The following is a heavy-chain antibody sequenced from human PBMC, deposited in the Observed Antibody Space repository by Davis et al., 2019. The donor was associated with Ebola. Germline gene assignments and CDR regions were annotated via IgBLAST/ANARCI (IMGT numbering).Heavy chain of an antibody. Sequence: MPSETLSLTCAVYGGSFSGYYWSWIRQPPGKGLEWIGEINHSGSTNYNPSLKSRVTISVDTSKNQFSLKLSSVTAADTAVYYCARGRVVVVAATVYYYYGMDVWGQGTTVTVSS. CDR1: GGSFSGYY. D-gene: IGHD2-15*01. CDR2: INHSGST. CDR3: ARGRVVVVAATVYYYYGMDV. J-gene: IGHJ6*02. V-gene: IGHV4-34*01.